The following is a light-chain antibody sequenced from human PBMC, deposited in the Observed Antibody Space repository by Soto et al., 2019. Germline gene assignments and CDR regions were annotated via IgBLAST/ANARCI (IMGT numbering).Light chain of an antibody. CDR2: EGS. CDR3: CSYAGSSTSV. V-gene: IGLV2-23*01. Sequence: QSALTQPASVSGSPGQSITISCTGTSSDVGSYNLVSWYQQHPGKAPKLMIYEGSKRPSGVSNRFSGSKSGNTASLTISGLQAEDEADYYCCSYAGSSTSVFGTGTKVTV. CDR1: SSDVGSYNL. J-gene: IGLJ1*01.